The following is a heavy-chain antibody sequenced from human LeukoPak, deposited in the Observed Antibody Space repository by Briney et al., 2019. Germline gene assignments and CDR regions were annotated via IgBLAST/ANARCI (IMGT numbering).Heavy chain of an antibody. D-gene: IGHD3-9*01. Sequence: ASVKVSCKASGYTFTSYYMHWVRQAPGQGLEWMGWISAYNGNTNYAQKLQGRVTMTTDTSTSTAYMELRSLRSDDTAVYYCARDSVVGDYDILTGHDYWGQGTLVTVSS. CDR3: ARDSVVGDYDILTGHDY. V-gene: IGHV1-18*04. CDR1: GYTFTSYY. CDR2: ISAYNGNT. J-gene: IGHJ4*02.